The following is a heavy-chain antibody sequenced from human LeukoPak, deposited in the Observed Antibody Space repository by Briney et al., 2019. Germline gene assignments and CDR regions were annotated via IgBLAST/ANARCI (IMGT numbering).Heavy chain of an antibody. V-gene: IGHV4-59*01. Sequence: PSETLSLTCSVSGGSISIYYWTWIRQIPGKGLEWIGYIYYTGTTNYIPLFESRATISVDTSKNQFSLKLTSVTAADTAVYFCARGEDFERYYLAYWGQGTLVTVSS. D-gene: IGHD3-9*01. CDR1: GGSISIYY. J-gene: IGHJ4*02. CDR3: ARGEDFERYYLAY. CDR2: IYYTGTT.